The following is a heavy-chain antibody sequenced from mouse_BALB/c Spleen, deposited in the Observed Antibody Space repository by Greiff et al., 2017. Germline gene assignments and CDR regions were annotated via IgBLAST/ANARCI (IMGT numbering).Heavy chain of an antibody. CDR1: GFTFSDYY. Sequence: EVKLMESGGGLVQPGGSRKLSCAASGFTFSDYYMYWVRQTPEKRLEWVATISDGGSYTYYPDSVKGRFTISRDNAKNNLYLQMSSLKSEDTAMYYCARGMVTTYYAMDYWGQGTSVTVSS. D-gene: IGHD2-1*01. CDR3: ARGMVTTYYAMDY. CDR2: ISDGGSYT. V-gene: IGHV5-4*02. J-gene: IGHJ4*01.